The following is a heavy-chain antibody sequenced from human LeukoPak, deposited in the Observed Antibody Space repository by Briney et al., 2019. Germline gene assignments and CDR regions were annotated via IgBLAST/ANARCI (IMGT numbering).Heavy chain of an antibody. D-gene: IGHD3-22*01. CDR1: GYTFTSYY. J-gene: IGHJ3*02. Sequence: ASVKVSCKASGYTFTSYYIHWVRQAPGQGLEWMGIINPSGGSTSYAQKFQGRVTMTRDTSTSTVYMELSSLRSEDTAVYYCARDNTMIVVVTQGAFDIWGQGTMVTVSS. CDR3: ARDNTMIVVVTQGAFDI. CDR2: INPSGGST. V-gene: IGHV1-46*01.